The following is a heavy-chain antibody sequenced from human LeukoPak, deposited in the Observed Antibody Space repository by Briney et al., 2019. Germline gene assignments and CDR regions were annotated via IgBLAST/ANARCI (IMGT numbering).Heavy chain of an antibody. CDR2: IYYSGST. D-gene: IGHD3-10*01. J-gene: IGHJ5*02. CDR1: GGSISSSSYY. CDR3: ARHLARLWFGEDHRYNWFDP. V-gene: IGHV4-39*01. Sequence: SETLSLTCTVSGGSISSSSYYWGWIRQPPGKGLEWIGSIYYSGSTYYNPSLKSRVTISVVTSKNQFSLKLSSVTAADTAVYYCARHLARLWFGEDHRYNWFDPWGQGTLVTVSS.